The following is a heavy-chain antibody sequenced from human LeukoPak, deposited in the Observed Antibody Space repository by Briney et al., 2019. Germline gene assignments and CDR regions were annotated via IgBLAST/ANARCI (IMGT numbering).Heavy chain of an antibody. CDR2: IRSKATDSAT. Sequence: GGSLRPSRVASGFTFSGSAMHWVRQASGKGLEWVGRIRSKATDSATAYAASVKGRSTISRDDSKNPAYLQMISLRAEYTAVYYCTRRNDMLAGYGSDYWGQGTLVTVSS. J-gene: IGHJ4*02. D-gene: IGHD3-9*01. V-gene: IGHV3-73*01. CDR3: TRRNDMLAGYGSDY. CDR1: GFTFSGSA.